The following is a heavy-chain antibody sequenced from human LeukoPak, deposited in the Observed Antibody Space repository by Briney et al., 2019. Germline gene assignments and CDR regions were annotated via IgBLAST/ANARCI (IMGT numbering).Heavy chain of an antibody. V-gene: IGHV1-3*01. CDR3: ARDRNFGHGDAHFDY. Sequence: ASVKVSCKASGYTFTSYAMHWVRQAPGQRLEWMGWINAGNGNTKYSQKFQGRVTITRDTSASTAYMELSSLRSEDTAVYYCARDRNFGHGDAHFDYWGQGPLVTVPS. CDR2: INAGNGNT. J-gene: IGHJ4*02. D-gene: IGHD1-14*01. CDR1: GYTFTSYA.